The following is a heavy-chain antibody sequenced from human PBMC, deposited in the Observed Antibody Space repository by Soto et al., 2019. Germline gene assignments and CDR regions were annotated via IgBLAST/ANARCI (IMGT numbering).Heavy chain of an antibody. Sequence: SETLSLTCAVCGESISIYYLSWSRQPPGKGVEWIGYIYYSGSTNYNPSLKSRVTISVDTSKNQFSLKLSSVTAADTAVYYCARGKSWVEFRSSGNWLAPWGKGPLVTVSS. CDR2: IYYSGST. CDR1: GESISIYY. D-gene: IGHD6-6*01. CDR3: ARGKSWVEFRSSGNWLAP. J-gene: IGHJ5*02. V-gene: IGHV4-59*01.